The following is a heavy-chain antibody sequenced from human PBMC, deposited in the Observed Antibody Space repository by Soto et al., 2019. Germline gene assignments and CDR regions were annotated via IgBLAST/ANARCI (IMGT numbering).Heavy chain of an antibody. V-gene: IGHV3-33*01. J-gene: IGHJ4*02. CDR3: ARDREQWLVGYYFDY. CDR2: IWYDGSNI. D-gene: IGHD6-19*01. CDR1: GFTFSRYG. Sequence: PGGSLRLSCAASGFTFSRYGMHWVRQAPGGGLEWVAVIWYDGSNIYYADSVKGRFTISRDNSKDTLDLQMNSLRAEDTAVYYCARDREQWLVGYYFDYWGQGTLVTVSS.